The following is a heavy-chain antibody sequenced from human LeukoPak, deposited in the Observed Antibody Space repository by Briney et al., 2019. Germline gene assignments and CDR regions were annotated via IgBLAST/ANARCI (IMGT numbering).Heavy chain of an antibody. D-gene: IGHD2-21*02. Sequence: GSLRLSCAASGFSFSSYWMNWVRQPPGKGLEWVANIKEDGSEKYYVDSLKGRFTISRDNAKNSLYLQMNSLRAEDTAVYYCARDLQCGGDCHYDAFDVWGQGTMVTVSS. J-gene: IGHJ3*01. CDR1: GFSFSSYW. CDR2: IKEDGSEK. CDR3: ARDLQCGGDCHYDAFDV. V-gene: IGHV3-7*01.